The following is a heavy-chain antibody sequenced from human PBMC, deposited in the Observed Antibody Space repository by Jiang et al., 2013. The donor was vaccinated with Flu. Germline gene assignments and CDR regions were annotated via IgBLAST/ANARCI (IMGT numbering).Heavy chain of an antibody. CDR1: GGTFSSYA. CDR2: INPNSGGT. D-gene: IGHD4-17*01. Sequence: GAEVKKPGSSVKVSCKASGGTFSSYAISWVRQAPGQGLEWMGWINPNSGGTNYAQKFQGRVTMTRDTSISTAYMELSRLRSDDTAVYYCARDRDDYGDYEIDYWGQGTLVTVSS. V-gene: IGHV1-2*02. J-gene: IGHJ4*02. CDR3: ARDRDDYGDYEIDY.